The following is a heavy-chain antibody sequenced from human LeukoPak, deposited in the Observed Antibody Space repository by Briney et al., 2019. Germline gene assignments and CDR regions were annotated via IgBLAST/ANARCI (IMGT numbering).Heavy chain of an antibody. V-gene: IGHV3-30*18. CDR1: GFTFSSYG. CDR3: AKDYCSGGSCYLDY. CDR2: ISYDGSNK. Sequence: GGSLRLSCAASGFTFSSYGMHWVRQAPGKGLEWVAVISYDGSNKYYADSVKGRFTISRDNSKNTLYLQMNSLRAEDTAVYYCAKDYCSGGSCYLDYWGQGTLVTVSP. J-gene: IGHJ4*02. D-gene: IGHD2-15*01.